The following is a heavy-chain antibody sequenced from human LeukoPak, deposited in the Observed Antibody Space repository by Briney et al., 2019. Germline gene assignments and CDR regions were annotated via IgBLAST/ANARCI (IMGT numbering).Heavy chain of an antibody. J-gene: IGHJ6*04. V-gene: IGHV1-18*04. Sequence: ASVKVSCKASGYTFTSYGISWVRQDPGQGLEWMGWISAYNGNTNYAQKLQGRVTMTTDTSTSTAYMELRSLRSDDTAVYYCAREAPPQRYYGSGSYGMDVWGKGTTVTVSS. CDR1: GYTFTSYG. CDR2: ISAYNGNT. D-gene: IGHD3-10*01. CDR3: AREAPPQRYYGSGSYGMDV.